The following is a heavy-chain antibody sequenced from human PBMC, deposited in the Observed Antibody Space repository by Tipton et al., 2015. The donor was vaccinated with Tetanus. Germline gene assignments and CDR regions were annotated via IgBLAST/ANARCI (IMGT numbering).Heavy chain of an antibody. CDR1: GFTFSSHW. V-gene: IGHV3-23*01. CDR3: AKEALGVLNL. Sequence: SLRLSCAASGFTFSSHWMHWVRQAPGNGLEWVAAISGSRLTPYYADSVKGRFTVSRDNSKNTLSLQLNSLRADDTAIYYCAKEALGVLNLWGNGTTVIVSS. CDR2: ISGSRLTP. J-gene: IGHJ6*04. D-gene: IGHD1-14*01.